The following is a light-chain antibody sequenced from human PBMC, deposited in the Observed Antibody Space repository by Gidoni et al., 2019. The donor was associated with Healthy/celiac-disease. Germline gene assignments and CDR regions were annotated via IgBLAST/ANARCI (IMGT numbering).Light chain of an antibody. J-gene: IGKJ3*01. CDR3: QQSYSTRLFT. V-gene: IGKV1-39*01. CDR1: QSISSY. Sequence: DIQMTHSPSSLSASVGDRVTITCRASQSISSYLNWYQQKPGKAPKLLIYAASSLQSGVPSRFSGSGSGTDFTLTISSLQPEDFATYYCQQSYSTRLFTFGPGTKVDIK. CDR2: AAS.